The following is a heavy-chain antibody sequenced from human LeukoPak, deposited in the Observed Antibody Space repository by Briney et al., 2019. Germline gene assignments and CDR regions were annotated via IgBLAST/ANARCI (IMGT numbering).Heavy chain of an antibody. J-gene: IGHJ4*02. CDR3: AKVGNVDTAMVDY. V-gene: IGHV3-23*01. CDR2: ISGSGGST. D-gene: IGHD5-18*01. Sequence: GGSLRLSCAASGFTFSSYAMSWVRQAPGKGLERVSTISGSGGSTYYADSVKGRFTISRDNSKNTLYLQMNSLRAEDTAVYYCAKVGNVDTAMVDYWGQGTLVTVSS. CDR1: GFTFSSYA.